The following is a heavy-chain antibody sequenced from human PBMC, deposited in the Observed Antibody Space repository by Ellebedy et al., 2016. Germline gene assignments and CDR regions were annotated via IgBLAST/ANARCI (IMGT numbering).Heavy chain of an antibody. V-gene: IGHV4-59*02. J-gene: IGHJ3*01. CDR1: GGSVTSDY. CDR2: VFHTGTA. CDR3: AKWNDVWKAFEV. D-gene: IGHD1-1*01. Sequence: SETLSLTCNVFGGSVTSDYWNWIRRPPGKGLEWIGYVFHTGTASYNPSLNSRTTMSVDTSKSQFSLRLTSVTAADTAVYYCAKWNDVWKAFEVWGQGTMVTVSS.